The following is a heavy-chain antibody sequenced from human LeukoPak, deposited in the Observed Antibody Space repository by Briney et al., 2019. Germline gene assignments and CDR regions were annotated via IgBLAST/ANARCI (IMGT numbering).Heavy chain of an antibody. CDR3: AREGVRYCSSTSCYFFWFDP. V-gene: IGHV4-34*01. CDR1: GGSFSGYY. Sequence: PSETPSLTCAVYGGSFSGYYWSWIRQPPGKGLEWIGEINHSGSTNYNPSLKSRITISVDTSKNQFSLKLSSVTAADTAVYYCAREGVRYCSSTSCYFFWFDPWGQGTLVTVSS. D-gene: IGHD2-2*01. J-gene: IGHJ5*02. CDR2: INHSGST.